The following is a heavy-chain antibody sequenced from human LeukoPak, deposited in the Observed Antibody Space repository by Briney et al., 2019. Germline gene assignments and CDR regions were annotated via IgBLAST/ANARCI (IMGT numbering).Heavy chain of an antibody. CDR1: GFTFSSYA. Sequence: PGGSLRLSCAASGFTFSSYAMHWVRQAPGKGLEWVAVISYDGSNKYYADSVKGRFTISRDNSKNTLYLQMSSLRAEDTAVYYCAKANSNYYYYMDVWGKGTTVTVSS. CDR3: AKANSNYYYYMDV. J-gene: IGHJ6*03. CDR2: ISYDGSNK. V-gene: IGHV3-30-3*01. D-gene: IGHD4-11*01.